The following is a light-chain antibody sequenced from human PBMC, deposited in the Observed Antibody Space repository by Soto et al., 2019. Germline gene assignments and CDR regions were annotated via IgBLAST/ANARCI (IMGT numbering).Light chain of an antibody. CDR2: GAS. Sequence: EIVLTQSPGTLSLSPGERATLSCRASQSVSSSYLAWYQQKPGQAPRLLIYGASSRATGIPDRFSGSGSGTDFTLTSSRREPEDFAVYYCQQYGSSPRFTFGPGTKVDIK. J-gene: IGKJ3*01. CDR3: QQYGSSPRFT. CDR1: QSVSSSY. V-gene: IGKV3-20*01.